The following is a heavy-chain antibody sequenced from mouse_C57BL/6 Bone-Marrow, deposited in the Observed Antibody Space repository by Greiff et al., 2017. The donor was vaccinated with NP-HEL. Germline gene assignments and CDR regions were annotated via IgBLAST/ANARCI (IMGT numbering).Heavy chain of an antibody. CDR1: GFTFSSYA. Sequence: EVNVVESGEGLVKPGGSLKLSCAASGFTFSSYAMSWVRQTPEKRLEWVAYISSGGDYIYYADTVKGRFTISRDNARNTLYLQMSSLKSEDTAMYYCTRDGGNWYFDVWGTGTTVTVSS. CDR2: ISSGGDYI. J-gene: IGHJ1*03. D-gene: IGHD2-3*01. V-gene: IGHV5-9-1*02. CDR3: TRDGGNWYFDV.